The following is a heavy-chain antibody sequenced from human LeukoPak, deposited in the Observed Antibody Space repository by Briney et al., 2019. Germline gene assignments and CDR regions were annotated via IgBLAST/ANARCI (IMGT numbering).Heavy chain of an antibody. D-gene: IGHD3-10*01. V-gene: IGHV4-38-2*02. J-gene: IGHJ5*02. Sequence: SETLSLTCTVSGYSISSGYYWGWIRQPPGKGLEWIGYIYYSGSTNYNPSLKSRVTISVDTSKNQFSLKLSSVTAADTAVYYCARHLPMVRGPPNWFDPWGQGTLVTVSS. CDR1: GYSISSGYY. CDR3: ARHLPMVRGPPNWFDP. CDR2: IYYSGST.